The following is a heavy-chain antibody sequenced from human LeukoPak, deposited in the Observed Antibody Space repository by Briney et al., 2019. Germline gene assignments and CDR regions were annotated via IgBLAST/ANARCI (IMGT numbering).Heavy chain of an antibody. Sequence: ASVKVPCKASGYTFTGYYLHWVRQAPGQGLEWMGWINPNSGGTKYAQKFQGRVTLTRDTSISTAYMDLSRLRSDDTAVYYCAREEGEWFGELILSFEYWGQGTLVTVSS. CDR3: AREEGEWFGELILSFEY. D-gene: IGHD3-10*01. CDR1: GYTFTGYY. CDR2: INPNSGGT. J-gene: IGHJ4*02. V-gene: IGHV1-2*02.